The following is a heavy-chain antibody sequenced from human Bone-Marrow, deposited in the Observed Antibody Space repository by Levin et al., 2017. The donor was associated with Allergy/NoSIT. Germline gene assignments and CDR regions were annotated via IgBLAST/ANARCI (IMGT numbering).Heavy chain of an antibody. J-gene: IGHJ4*02. D-gene: IGHD6-13*01. Sequence: SCTVSGGSIIFGGYYWSWIRQPPRKGLEWIGYTYYSGSSYYSPSLKSRISISIDTSKNQLTLKLSSVTAADTAVYFCARGAGYSSSWYWDYWGQGTLATVSS. V-gene: IGHV4-30-4*01. CDR1: GGSIIFGGYY. CDR3: ARGAGYSSSWYWDY. CDR2: TYYSGSS.